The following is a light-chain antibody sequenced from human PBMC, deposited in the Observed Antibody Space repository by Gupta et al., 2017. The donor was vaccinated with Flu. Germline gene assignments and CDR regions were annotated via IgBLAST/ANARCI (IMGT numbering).Light chain of an antibody. V-gene: IGKV1-12*01. J-gene: IGKJ1*01. CDR1: QGIGTW. CDR2: RGS. Sequence: YSGSAVVGDSVSICCRASQGIGTWLTGKKEKTGEATKGLSCRGSRLQRGAKSRGSGSGSGTDFTLTISSLQAEDLATYHCQQANRFPRTFGQGTKVEIK. CDR3: QQANRFPRT.